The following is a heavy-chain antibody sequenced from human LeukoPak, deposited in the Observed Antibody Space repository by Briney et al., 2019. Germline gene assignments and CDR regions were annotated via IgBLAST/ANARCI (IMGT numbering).Heavy chain of an antibody. CDR3: ARDQIGYSYGRYFDY. CDR1: GFTFSSYS. D-gene: IGHD5-18*01. CDR2: ISSSSYI. V-gene: IGHV3-21*01. Sequence: GESLRLSCAASGFTFSSYSMNWVRQAPGKGLEWVSSISSSSYIYYADSVKGRFTISRDNAKNSLYLQMNSLRAEDTAVYYCARDQIGYSYGRYFDYWGQGTLVTVSS. J-gene: IGHJ4*02.